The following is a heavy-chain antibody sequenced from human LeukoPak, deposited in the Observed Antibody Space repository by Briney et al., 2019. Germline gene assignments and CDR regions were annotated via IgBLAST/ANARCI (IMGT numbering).Heavy chain of an antibody. CDR3: AKGQGYSYGLTYYFDY. CDR1: GFTFSSYA. Sequence: GGSLRLSCAASGFTFSSYAMSWVRQAPGKGLEWVSAISGSGGSTYYADSVKGRFAISRDNSKNTLYLQMNSLRAEDTAVYYCAKGQGYSYGLTYYFDYWGQGTLVTVSS. D-gene: IGHD5-18*01. V-gene: IGHV3-23*01. CDR2: ISGSGGST. J-gene: IGHJ4*02.